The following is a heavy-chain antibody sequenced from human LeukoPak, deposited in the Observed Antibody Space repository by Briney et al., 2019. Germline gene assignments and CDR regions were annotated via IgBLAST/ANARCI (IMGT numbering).Heavy chain of an antibody. V-gene: IGHV4-34*01. CDR1: RGSFSGYY. CDR3: ARGRGYCSSTSCYNYYYYMDV. D-gene: IGHD2-2*02. Sequence: PSETLSLTCAVYRGSFSGYYWSWIRQPPGKGLEWIGEINHSGSTNYNPSLKSRVTISVDTSKNQFSLKLSSVTAADTAVYYCARGRGYCSSTSCYNYYYYMDVWGKGTTVTVSS. J-gene: IGHJ6*03. CDR2: INHSGST.